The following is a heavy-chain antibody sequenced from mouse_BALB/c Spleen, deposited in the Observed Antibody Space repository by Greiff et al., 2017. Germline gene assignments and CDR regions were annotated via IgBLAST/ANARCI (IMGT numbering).Heavy chain of an antibody. D-gene: IGHD2-4*01. CDR1: GFSLTSYG. CDR2: IWAGGST. V-gene: IGHV2-9*02. J-gene: IGHJ3*01. Sequence: VKLMESGPGLVAPSQSLSITCTVSGFSLTSYGVHWVRQPPGKGLEWLRVIWAGGSTNYNSALMSRLSISKDNSKSQVFLKMNSLQTDDTAMYYCARDPGSTMIYWFAYWGQGTLVTVSA. CDR3: ARDPGSTMIYWFAY.